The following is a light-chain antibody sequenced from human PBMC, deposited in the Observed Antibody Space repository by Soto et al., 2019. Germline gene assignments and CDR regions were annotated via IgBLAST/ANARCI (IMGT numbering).Light chain of an antibody. J-gene: IGKJ5*01. CDR1: ETIKYS. V-gene: IGKV1-39*01. Sequence: DIQMTQSPSSLSASVGDRVTISCRSNETIKYSLNWYQQKPGEAPKLLIYATSHLQTGVQARISGCGSETDFSLTISSLQFEDFATDYCQQSHSTVITFGQGTRL. CDR2: ATS. CDR3: QQSHSTVIT.